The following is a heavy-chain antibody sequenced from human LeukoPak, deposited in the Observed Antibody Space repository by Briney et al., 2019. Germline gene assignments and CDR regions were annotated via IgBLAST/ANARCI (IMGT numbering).Heavy chain of an antibody. J-gene: IGHJ4*02. V-gene: IGHV3-48*01. Sequence: PGGSLRLSCAASGFTFSSYSMNWVRQAPGKGLEWVSYISSSSSTIYYADSVKGRFTISRDNAKNSLYLQMNSLRAEDTAVYYCARDIPPSFGFGFDYWGQGTLVTVSS. D-gene: IGHD3-10*01. CDR2: ISSSSSTI. CDR1: GFTFSSYS. CDR3: ARDIPPSFGFGFDY.